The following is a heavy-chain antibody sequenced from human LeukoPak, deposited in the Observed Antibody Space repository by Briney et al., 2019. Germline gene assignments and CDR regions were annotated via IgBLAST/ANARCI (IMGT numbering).Heavy chain of an antibody. Sequence: GVSLRLSCTASGFTFSSYGMHWVRQAPGKGLEWVAVIWYDGSNKYYADSVKGRFTISRDNSKNTLYLQMNSLRAEDTAVYYCARGRKYYDFWSGLIDYWGQGTLVTVSS. CDR2: IWYDGSNK. V-gene: IGHV3-33*01. J-gene: IGHJ4*02. CDR3: ARGRKYYDFWSGLIDY. CDR1: GFTFSSYG. D-gene: IGHD3-3*01.